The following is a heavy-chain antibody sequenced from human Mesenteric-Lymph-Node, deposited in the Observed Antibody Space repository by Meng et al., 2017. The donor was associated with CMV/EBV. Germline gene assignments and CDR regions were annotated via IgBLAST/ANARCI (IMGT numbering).Heavy chain of an antibody. CDR1: GGSINSSSYY. CDR2: IYYSGST. V-gene: IGHV4-39*01. D-gene: IGHD3-3*01. CDR3: ARQARWTIFGVVIFNWFDP. Sequence: SETLSLTCTVSGGSINSSSYYWGWIRQPPGKGLEWIGSIYYSGSTYYNPSLKSRVTISVDTSKNQFSLKLSSVTAADTAVYYCARQARWTIFGVVIFNWFDPWGQGTLVTVSS. J-gene: IGHJ5*02.